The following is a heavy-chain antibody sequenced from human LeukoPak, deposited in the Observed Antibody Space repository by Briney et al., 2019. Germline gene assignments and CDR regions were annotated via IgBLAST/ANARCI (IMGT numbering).Heavy chain of an antibody. CDR3: ARHYRLLNWFDP. CDR1: GFTVSSNY. D-gene: IGHD1-14*01. CDR2: IYSGGST. V-gene: IGHV3-53*04. Sequence: PGGSLRLSCAASGFTVSSNYMSWVRQAPGKGLEWVSVIYSGGSTYYSDSVKGRFTIPRHNSKNTLYLQVNSLRAEDTAVYYCARHYRLLNWFDPWGQGTLVTVSS. J-gene: IGHJ5*02.